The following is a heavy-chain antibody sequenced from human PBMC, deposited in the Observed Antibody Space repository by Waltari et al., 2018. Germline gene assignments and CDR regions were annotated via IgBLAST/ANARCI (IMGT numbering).Heavy chain of an antibody. CDR2: INHSGST. D-gene: IGHD2-2*01. CDR3: ARAPLYQPVGYYGMDV. J-gene: IGHJ6*02. CDR1: GGSFSGYY. V-gene: IGHV4-34*01. Sequence: QVQLQQWGAGLLKPSETLSLTCAVYGGSFSGYYWSWIRQPPGKGLEWIGEINHSGSTNYNPTLKSRVTNSVDTSKNQFSRKLSSVTAADTAVDYCARAPLYQPVGYYGMDVWGQGTTVTVSS.